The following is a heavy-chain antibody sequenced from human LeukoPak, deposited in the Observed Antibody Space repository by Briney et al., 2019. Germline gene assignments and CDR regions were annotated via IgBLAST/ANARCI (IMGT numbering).Heavy chain of an antibody. J-gene: IGHJ4*02. D-gene: IGHD4-17*01. Sequence: SVKVSCKASGSSYSSFAISWVRQAPGQGLEWMGRIIPLIDITNYAQKFQGRDTITADKSTSTAYMELSSLRSEDTAVYYCARVPGPHYRDSNIIDYWGQGTLVTVSS. CDR1: GSSYSSFA. V-gene: IGHV1-69*04. CDR2: IIPLIDIT. CDR3: ARVPGPHYRDSNIIDY.